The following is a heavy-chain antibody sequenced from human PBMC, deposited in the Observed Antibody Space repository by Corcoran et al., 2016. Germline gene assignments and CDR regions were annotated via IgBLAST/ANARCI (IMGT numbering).Heavy chain of an antibody. CDR2: IDWDDNK. V-gene: IGHV2-70*04. CDR3: ARAPKYTSGWPVAFDI. J-gene: IGHJ3*02. D-gene: IGHD6-19*01. Sequence: QVTLKESGPALVKPTQTLTLTCTFSGFSLTTSGMRVSWIRQPPGKALEWLARIDWDDNKFYSTSLKTSLTISKDTSKNQVVLTMTNMNPVDTATYYCARAPKYTSGWPVAFDIWGQGAMVTVSS. CDR1: GFSLTTSGMR.